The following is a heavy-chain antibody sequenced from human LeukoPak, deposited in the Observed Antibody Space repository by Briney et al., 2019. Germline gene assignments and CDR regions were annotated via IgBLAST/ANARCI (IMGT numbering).Heavy chain of an antibody. D-gene: IGHD6-13*01. J-gene: IGHJ6*02. CDR2: MNPNSGNT. CDR1: GYTFTSYD. V-gene: IGHV1-8*01. CDR3: ARTPGQQCVGPPRYGMDV. Sequence: ASVKVSCKASGYTFTSYDINWVRQATGQGLEWMGWMNPNSGNTGYAQKFQGRVTMTRNTSISTAYMELSSLRSEDTAVYYCARTPGQQCVGPPRYGMDVWGQGTTVTVSS.